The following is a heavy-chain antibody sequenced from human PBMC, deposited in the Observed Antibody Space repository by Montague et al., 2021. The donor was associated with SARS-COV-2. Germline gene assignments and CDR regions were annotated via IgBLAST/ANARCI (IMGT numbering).Heavy chain of an antibody. Sequence: CAISGDSVASNSAAWNWIRQSPSRDLEWLGRTYYRSKWYNDYAVSVKSRITINPDTSKNQFSLQLNSVTPEDTAVYYCARDGGLYSSSWYLGYFDYWGQGTLVNVSS. J-gene: IGHJ4*02. CDR2: TYYRSKWYN. CDR3: ARDGGLYSSSWYLGYFDY. CDR1: GDSVASNSAA. D-gene: IGHD6-13*01. V-gene: IGHV6-1*01.